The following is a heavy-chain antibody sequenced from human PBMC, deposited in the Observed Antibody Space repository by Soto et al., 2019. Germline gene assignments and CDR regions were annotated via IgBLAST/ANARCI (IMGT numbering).Heavy chain of an antibody. CDR1: GGTFSSYA. V-gene: IGHV1-69*01. Sequence: QVQLVQSGAEVKKPGSSVKVSCKASGGTFSSYAISWVRQVPGQGLEWMGGIIPIFGTANYAQKFQGRFTITADESTSTAYMELSSLRSEDTAVYYCASVIYYDSSGYGAHYYGMDVWGQGTTVTVSS. J-gene: IGHJ6*02. D-gene: IGHD3-22*01. CDR2: IIPIFGTA. CDR3: ASVIYYDSSGYGAHYYGMDV.